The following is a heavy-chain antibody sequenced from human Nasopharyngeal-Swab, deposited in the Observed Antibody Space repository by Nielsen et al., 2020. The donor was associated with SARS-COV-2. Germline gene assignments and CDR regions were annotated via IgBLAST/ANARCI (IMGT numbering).Heavy chain of an antibody. V-gene: IGHV4-34*01. CDR3: ARELGARNLYFDS. CDR2: INHSGST. J-gene: IGHJ4*02. Sequence: WIRQPPGKGLEWIGEINHSGSTNYNPSLKSRVTISVDTSKNQFSLELAYVTAADTAVYYCARELGARNLYFDSWDQATLVTVSS. D-gene: IGHD1-26*01.